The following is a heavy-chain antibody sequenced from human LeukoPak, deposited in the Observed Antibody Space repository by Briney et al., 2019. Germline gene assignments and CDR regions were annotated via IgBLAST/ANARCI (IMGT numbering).Heavy chain of an antibody. V-gene: IGHV1-2*02. CDR3: ARDPRRFLPPLCYYYYMDV. CDR2: INPNSGGT. J-gene: IGHJ6*03. D-gene: IGHD3-3*01. Sequence: ASVKVSCKASGYTFTGYYMHWVRQAPGQGLEWMGWINPNSGGTNYAQKFQGRVTMTRDTSISTAYMELSRLRSDDTVVYYCARDPRRFLPPLCYYYYMDVWGKGTTVTVSS. CDR1: GYTFTGYY.